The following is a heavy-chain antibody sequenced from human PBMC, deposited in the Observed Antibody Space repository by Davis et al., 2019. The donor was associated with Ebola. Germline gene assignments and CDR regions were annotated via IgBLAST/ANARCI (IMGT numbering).Heavy chain of an antibody. CDR3: SKETTATTDFDY. D-gene: IGHD4-17*01. V-gene: IGHV3-30*18. J-gene: IGHJ4*02. Sequence: GGSLRLSCAASGFSFSSYDMHWVRQAPGKGPEWVAVISYDGSNKYYADSVKGRFTVSRDNSKYTLYLQMNRLRREDSAMYYCSKETTATTDFDYWGQGTLVTVSS. CDR1: GFSFSSYD. CDR2: ISYDGSNK.